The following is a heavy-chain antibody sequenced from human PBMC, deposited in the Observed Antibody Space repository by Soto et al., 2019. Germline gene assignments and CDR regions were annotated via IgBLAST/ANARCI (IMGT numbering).Heavy chain of an antibody. CDR2: IKQDGSEK. CDR1: GFTFSSYW. J-gene: IGHJ6*02. D-gene: IGHD3-3*01. Sequence: PGGSLRLSCAASGFTFSSYWMSWVRQAPGKGLEWVANIKQDGSEKYYVDSVKGRFTISRDNAKNSLYLQMNSLRAEDTAVYYCARDRSYDFWSGYSGGMDVWGQGTKVTVSS. CDR3: ARDRSYDFWSGYSGGMDV. V-gene: IGHV3-7*01.